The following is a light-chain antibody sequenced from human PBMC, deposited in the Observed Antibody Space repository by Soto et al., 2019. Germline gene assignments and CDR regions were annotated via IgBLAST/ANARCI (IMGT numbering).Light chain of an antibody. Sequence: SYELTQPPSVSVSPGQTARITCSGDALPKQYAFWYQQKPGQAPVLVIYKDNERPSGIPERFSGSSSGTTVTLTISGVQAEDEADYYCQSADSSGTLQVFGGGTKLT. CDR2: KDN. CDR1: ALPKQY. CDR3: QSADSSGTLQV. V-gene: IGLV3-25*03. J-gene: IGLJ2*01.